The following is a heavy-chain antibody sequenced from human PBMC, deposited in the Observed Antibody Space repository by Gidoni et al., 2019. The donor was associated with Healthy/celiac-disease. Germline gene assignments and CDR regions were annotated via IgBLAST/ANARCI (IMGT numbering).Heavy chain of an antibody. V-gene: IGHV3-30-3*01. Sequence: QVQLVASGGGVVQPGRSLRLSCAASGFTFSSYAMHWVRQAPGKGLEWVAVISYDGSNKYYADSVKGRFTISRDNSKNTLYLQMNSLRAEDTAVYYCASSGLRYFDWLWTWGAFDIWGQGTMVTVSS. CDR2: ISYDGSNK. J-gene: IGHJ3*02. D-gene: IGHD3-9*01. CDR3: ASSGLRYFDWLWTWGAFDI. CDR1: GFTFSSYA.